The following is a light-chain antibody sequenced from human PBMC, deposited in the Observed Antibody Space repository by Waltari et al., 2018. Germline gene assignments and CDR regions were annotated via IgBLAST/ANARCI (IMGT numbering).Light chain of an antibody. CDR2: GAS. CDR1: QSLLSRSDSKNF. V-gene: IGKV4-1*01. CDR3: QQYYSTPPT. Sequence: DIVMTQSPYSLAVSLGDRATINCKSSQSLLSRSDSKNFLAWYKQKPGHSPKLLIHGASTRESGVPDQFSGSGSGTDFTLTISTLQGEDVAVYFCQQYYSTPPTFGQGTKVDIK. J-gene: IGKJ1*01.